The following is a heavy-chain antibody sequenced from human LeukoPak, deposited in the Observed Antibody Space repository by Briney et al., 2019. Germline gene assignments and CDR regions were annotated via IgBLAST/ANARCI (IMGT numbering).Heavy chain of an antibody. V-gene: IGHV5-51*01. CDR2: IYPGDSDT. D-gene: IGHD3-10*01. J-gene: IGHJ4*02. CDR1: GYIFTSYW. CDR3: ARTPRGPIWFGELSPHFDY. Sequence: KRGESLQISCKCSGYIFTSYWIGWVRQMPGKGLGWMGIIYPGDSDTRYSPSFQGQVTISADKSISTAYLQWSSLKASDTAMYYCARTPRGPIWFGELSPHFDYWGQGTLVTVSS.